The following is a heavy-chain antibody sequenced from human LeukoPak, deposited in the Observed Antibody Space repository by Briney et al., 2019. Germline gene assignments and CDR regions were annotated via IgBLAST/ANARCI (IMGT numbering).Heavy chain of an antibody. Sequence: GGSLRLSCATSGFNFDRYTIHWVRQAPGKGLEWVSLAGWAGGTTFYSDSVRGRLTISRDSGRKSVYLQMNSLTTDDTAFYFCAKELDTMFFDYWGQGALVTVSS. CDR1: GFNFDRYT. CDR3: AKELDTMFFDY. D-gene: IGHD3-10*02. J-gene: IGHJ4*02. V-gene: IGHV3-43*01. CDR2: AGWAGGTT.